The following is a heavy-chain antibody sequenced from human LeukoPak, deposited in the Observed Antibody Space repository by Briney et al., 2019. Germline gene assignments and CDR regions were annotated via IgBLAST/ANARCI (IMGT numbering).Heavy chain of an antibody. D-gene: IGHD3-16*01. CDR2: IYSSGST. V-gene: IGHV4-59*01. CDR1: GGSISTYY. J-gene: IGHJ5*02. CDR3: ARAGGMYNWFDP. Sequence: SETLSLTCAVSGGSISTYYWNWIRQPPGKGLEWIGYIYSSGSTNFNPSLESRVTMSIDTSNNQFSLKLISVTAADTAVYYCARAGGMYNWFDPWGQGTLVTVSS.